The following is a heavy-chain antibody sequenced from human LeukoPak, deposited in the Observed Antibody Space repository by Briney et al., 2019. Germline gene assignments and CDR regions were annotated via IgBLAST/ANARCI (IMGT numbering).Heavy chain of an antibody. Sequence: SETLSLTCTASGYSISSGYYWGWIRQPPGKWLEWIGEINHSGSTNYNPSLKSRVTIAVDTSKNHLSLKLSSVTAADTAVYYCARGNTYYDFWSGYYTPPGYFDYWGQATLVTVSS. D-gene: IGHD3-3*01. CDR2: INHSGST. J-gene: IGHJ4*02. CDR3: ARGNTYYDFWSGYYTPPGYFDY. CDR1: GYSISSGYY. V-gene: IGHV4-38-2*02.